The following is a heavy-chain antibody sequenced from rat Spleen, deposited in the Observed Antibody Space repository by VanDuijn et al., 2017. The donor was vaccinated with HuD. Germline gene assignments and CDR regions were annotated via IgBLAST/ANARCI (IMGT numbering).Heavy chain of an antibody. CDR1: GFTFSNYD. D-gene: IGHD1-9*01. J-gene: IGHJ2*01. CDR2: ISSSGGRT. Sequence: EVQLVESGGGLVQPGRSLKVSCAASGFTFSNYDMAWVRQAPTKGLEWVASISSSGGRTYYRDSVKDRFTISRDNAKSTLYLQMDSLRSEDTATYYCARRHYGYTDYFDYWGQGVMVTVSS. V-gene: IGHV5-25*01. CDR3: ARRHYGYTDYFDY.